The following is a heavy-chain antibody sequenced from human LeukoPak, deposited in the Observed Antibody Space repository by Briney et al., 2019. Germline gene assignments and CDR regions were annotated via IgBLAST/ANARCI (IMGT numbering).Heavy chain of an antibody. CDR3: ARADWDTAMIDY. V-gene: IGHV3-21*01. J-gene: IGHJ4*02. Sequence: GGSLRLSCAASGFTFSSYSMNRVRQAPGKGLEWVSSISYIYYADSVKGRFTISRDNAKNSLYLQMNSLRAEDTAVYYCARADWDTAMIDYWGQGTLVTVSS. CDR1: GFTFSSYS. D-gene: IGHD5-18*01. CDR2: ISYI.